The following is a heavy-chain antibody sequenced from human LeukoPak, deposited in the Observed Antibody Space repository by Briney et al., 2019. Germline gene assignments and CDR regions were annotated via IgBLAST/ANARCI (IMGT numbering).Heavy chain of an antibody. CDR2: ISGSGGST. J-gene: IGHJ4*02. V-gene: IGHV3-23*01. Sequence: PGGSLRLSCAASGFTFSSYAMSWVRQAPGKGLEWVSAISGSGGSTYYADSVKGRFTISRDNSKNTLYLQMNSLRAEDTAVYYCAKDRRPYCSGGSCRTSFDYWGQGTLVTVSS. CDR3: AKDRRPYCSGGSCRTSFDY. CDR1: GFTFSSYA. D-gene: IGHD2-15*01.